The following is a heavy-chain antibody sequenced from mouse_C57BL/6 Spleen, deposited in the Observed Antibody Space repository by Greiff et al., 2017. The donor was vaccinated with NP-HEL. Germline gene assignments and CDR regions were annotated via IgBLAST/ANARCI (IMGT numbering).Heavy chain of an antibody. CDR2: ISDGGSYT. Sequence: EVKLQESGGGLVKPGGSLKLSCAASGFTFSSYAMSWVRQTPEKRLEWVATISDGGSYTYYPDNVKGRFTISRDNAKNNLYLQMSHLKSEDTAMYYCARERDYGSSPFDYWGQGTTLTVSS. V-gene: IGHV5-4*01. CDR3: ARERDYGSSPFDY. J-gene: IGHJ2*01. D-gene: IGHD1-1*01. CDR1: GFTFSSYA.